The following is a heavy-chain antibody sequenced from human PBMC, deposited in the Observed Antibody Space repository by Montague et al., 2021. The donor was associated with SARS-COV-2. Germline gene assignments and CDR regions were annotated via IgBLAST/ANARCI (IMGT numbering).Heavy chain of an antibody. V-gene: IGHV3-21*01. J-gene: IGHJ4*02. D-gene: IGHD3-9*01. CDR3: GRVIPSSYDIGDY. CDR1: GFSFSTYS. Sequence: SLRLSCAASGFSFSTYSMNWVRQAPGKGLEWVSSISSSSSYIYYXDSXKGRFTISRDNAKNSLYLQMNSLRAEDTAVYYCGRVIPSSYDIGDYWGQGTLVAVSS. CDR2: ISSSSSYI.